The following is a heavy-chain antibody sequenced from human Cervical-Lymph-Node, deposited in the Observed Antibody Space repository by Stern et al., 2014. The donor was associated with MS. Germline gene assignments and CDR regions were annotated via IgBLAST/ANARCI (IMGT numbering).Heavy chain of an antibody. Sequence: QLQLQESGPGLVKPSETLSLTCTVSGGSISSSNYYWGWIRQAPGKGLEWIGNIYHDGSTYYNPSLKSRVTISVDTSKNQFSLKLSSVTAADTAVYYCAKYSSSWPHYRVDDWGQGTTVTVSS. CDR3: AKYSSSWPHYRVDD. J-gene: IGHJ6*02. V-gene: IGHV4-39*01. CDR2: IYHDGST. D-gene: IGHD6-6*01. CDR1: GGSISSSNYY.